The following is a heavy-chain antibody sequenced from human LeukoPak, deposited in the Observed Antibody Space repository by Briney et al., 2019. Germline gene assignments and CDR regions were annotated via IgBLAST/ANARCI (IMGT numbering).Heavy chain of an antibody. V-gene: IGHV5-51*01. CDR2: IYPGDSET. Sequence: GESLKISCKGSGYSFTSYWIGWVRQMPGKGLEWRGIIYPGDSETRYSPFFQGQVTISADKSLSPALMQWSSLEASVTAMYYCVRHSFFMVRGAPFDYWGQGTLVTVSS. CDR3: VRHSFFMVRGAPFDY. D-gene: IGHD3-10*01. J-gene: IGHJ4*02. CDR1: GYSFTSYW.